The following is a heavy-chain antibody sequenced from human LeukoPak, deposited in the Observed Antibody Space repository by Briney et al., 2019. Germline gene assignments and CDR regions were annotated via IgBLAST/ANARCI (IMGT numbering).Heavy chain of an antibody. J-gene: IGHJ3*02. V-gene: IGHV4-39*02. CDR2: IYYSGST. CDR1: GGSISTNYYY. D-gene: IGHD2-15*01. Sequence: SETLSLTCTVSGGSISTNYYYWGWIRQPPGKGLEWIGNIYYSGSTFYNPSLKSRVTRSLYTSTNHFSLNLYSVTAAGTAVYYCTRLGRPLYCSGGSCYSHAFDIWGQGTMVTVSS. CDR3: TRLGRPLYCSGGSCYSHAFDI.